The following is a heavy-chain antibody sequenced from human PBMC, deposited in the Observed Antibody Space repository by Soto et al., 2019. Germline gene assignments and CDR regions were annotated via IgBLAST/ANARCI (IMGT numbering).Heavy chain of an antibody. D-gene: IGHD6-19*01. J-gene: IGHJ4*02. CDR1: RFSFTTYS. V-gene: IGHV3-30-3*01. CDR3: ARCPYISGWYRYFDL. Sequence: GGSXRLACSSSRFSFTTYSMNWFRHAPGKGLEWVALMSSDGTNEHYADSVRGRFTVSRDNSRNTLFLQMNNLRTDDTAVYYCARCPYISGWYRYFDLRGPGTLVNVSS. CDR2: MSSDGTNE.